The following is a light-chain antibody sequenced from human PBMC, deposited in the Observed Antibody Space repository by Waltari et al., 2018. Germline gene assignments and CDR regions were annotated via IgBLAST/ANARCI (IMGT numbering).Light chain of an antibody. Sequence: DIQMTQSPSSLSASVGDRVNISCRASQKISTYLNWYQQKPGKAPKLLIYSASSLESGVPSRFSGSGSGTDFTLTISSLQREDFATYYCQQSYSTPLFGGGTKVEIK. J-gene: IGKJ4*01. CDR1: QKISTY. CDR3: QQSYSTPL. V-gene: IGKV1-39*01. CDR2: SAS.